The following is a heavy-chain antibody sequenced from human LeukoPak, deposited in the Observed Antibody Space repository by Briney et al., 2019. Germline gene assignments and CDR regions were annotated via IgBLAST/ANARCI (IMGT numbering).Heavy chain of an antibody. CDR3: ARGSYDFWSGYYFDY. D-gene: IGHD3-3*01. CDR2: IYSGGST. V-gene: IGHV3-53*01. J-gene: IGHJ4*02. CDR1: GFTVSSNY. Sequence: AGGSLRLSCAASGFTVSSNYMSWVRQAPGKGLEWVSVIYSGGSTYYADSVKGRFTISRDNSKNTLYLQMNSLRAEDTAVYYCARGSYDFWSGYYFDYWGQETLVTVSS.